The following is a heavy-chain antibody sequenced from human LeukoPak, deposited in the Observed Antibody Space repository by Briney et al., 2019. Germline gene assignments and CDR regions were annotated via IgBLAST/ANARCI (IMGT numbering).Heavy chain of an antibody. CDR1: GGSVTDYY. J-gene: IGHJ4*02. V-gene: IGHV3-23*01. CDR3: AKDQWSFSYFDY. CDR2: ISGSGIST. D-gene: IGHD1-26*01. Sequence: ETLSLTCTVSGGSVTDYYWSWIRQSPGKGLEWVSDISGSGISTYYADSVKGRFTISRDNSKNTLYLQMNSLRAEDTAVYYCAKDQWSFSYFDYWGQGTLVTVSS.